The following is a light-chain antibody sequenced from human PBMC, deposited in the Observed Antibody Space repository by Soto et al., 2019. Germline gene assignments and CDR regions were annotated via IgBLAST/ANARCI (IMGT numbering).Light chain of an antibody. V-gene: IGLV1-51*02. Sequence: QSVLTQPPSVSAASGQTVTISCSGSSSNIGKNYVSWYQHLQGTAPKLLIYETNKRPSGIPDRFSGSKSGTSATLGTSGLQTGDEADYYCGTWDTSLTVVLFGGGTKVTVL. CDR1: SSNIGKNY. CDR2: ETN. J-gene: IGLJ3*02. CDR3: GTWDTSLTVVL.